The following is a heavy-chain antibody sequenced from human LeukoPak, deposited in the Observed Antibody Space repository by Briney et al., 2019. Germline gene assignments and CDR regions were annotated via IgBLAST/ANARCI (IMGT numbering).Heavy chain of an antibody. V-gene: IGHV1-69*05. J-gene: IGHJ4*02. Sequence: ASMKVSCKASGGTFSSYAISWVRQAPGQGLEWMGGIIPIFGTANYAQKFQGRVTITTDESTSTAYMELSSLRSEDTAVYYCARDECSSGCYGYWGQGTLVTVSS. CDR2: IIPIFGTA. D-gene: IGHD6-19*01. CDR1: GGTFSSYA. CDR3: ARDECSSGCYGY.